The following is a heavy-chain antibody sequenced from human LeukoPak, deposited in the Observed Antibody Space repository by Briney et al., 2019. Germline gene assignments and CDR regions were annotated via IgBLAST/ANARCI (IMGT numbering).Heavy chain of an antibody. CDR1: GGSISSGGYY. CDR2: IYYSGST. J-gene: IGHJ3*02. CDR3: ARSPYGSGSEAYDAFDI. D-gene: IGHD3-10*01. Sequence: SQTLSLTCTVSGGSISSGGYYWSWIRQHPGKGLEWIGYIYYSGSTYYNPSLKSRVTISVDTSKNQFSLKLSSVTAADTAVYYCARSPYGSGSEAYDAFDIWGQGTMVTVSS. V-gene: IGHV4-31*03.